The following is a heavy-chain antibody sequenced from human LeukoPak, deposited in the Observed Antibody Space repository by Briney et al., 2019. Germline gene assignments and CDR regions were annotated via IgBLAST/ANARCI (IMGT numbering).Heavy chain of an antibody. CDR1: GFTFDDYA. D-gene: IGHD3-9*01. Sequence: GGSLRLSCAASGFTFDDYAMHWVRQAPGKGLEWVSGISWNSGSIGYADSVKGRFTISRDNAKNSLYLQMNSLRAEDTALYYCANSRYYDILTGYLDYWGQGTLVTVSS. CDR2: ISWNSGSI. CDR3: ANSRYYDILTGYLDY. J-gene: IGHJ4*02. V-gene: IGHV3-9*01.